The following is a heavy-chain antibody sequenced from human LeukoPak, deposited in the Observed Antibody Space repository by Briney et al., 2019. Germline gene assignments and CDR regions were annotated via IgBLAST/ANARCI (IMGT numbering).Heavy chain of an antibody. Sequence: ATVKVSCKASGYTFTSYYMHWVRQAPGQGLEWMGIINPSGGTTSYAQKFQGRVTMTRDMSTSTVYMELSSLRSEDTAVYYCARVRRSGYGPHSFDYWGQGTLVTVSS. J-gene: IGHJ4*02. CDR2: INPSGGTT. V-gene: IGHV1-46*01. CDR1: GYTFTSYY. CDR3: ARVRRSGYGPHSFDY. D-gene: IGHD6-19*01.